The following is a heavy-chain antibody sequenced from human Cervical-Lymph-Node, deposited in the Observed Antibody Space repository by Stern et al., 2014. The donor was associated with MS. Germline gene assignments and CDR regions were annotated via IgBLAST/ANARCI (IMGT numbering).Heavy chain of an antibody. J-gene: IGHJ4*02. V-gene: IGHV1-24*01. CDR1: GYTLTELS. CDR2: FEPEDGET. Sequence: VQLVQSGAEVKKPGASVKVSCKVSGYTLTELSMHWVRQAPGKGLEWMGGFEPEDGETLYAQKFQGRVTMTEDTSTDTAYMELSSLRSEDTAMYYCATPLTRYDSSGFDYWGQGTLVTVSS. D-gene: IGHD3-22*01. CDR3: ATPLTRYDSSGFDY.